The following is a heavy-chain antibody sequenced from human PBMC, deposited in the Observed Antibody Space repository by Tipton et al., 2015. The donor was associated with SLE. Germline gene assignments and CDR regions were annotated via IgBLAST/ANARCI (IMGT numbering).Heavy chain of an antibody. CDR1: GYTFTSYG. CDR3: ARDASPYYDFWSGYYGGFDY. D-gene: IGHD3-3*01. CDR2: ISAYNGNT. J-gene: IGHJ4*02. V-gene: IGHV1-18*04. Sequence: QVQLVQSGAEVKKPGASVKVSCKASGYTFTSYGISWVRQAPGQGLEWMGWISAYNGNTNYAQKLQGRVTMTTDTSTSTAYMELRSLRSDDTAVYYCARDASPYYDFWSGYYGGFDYWGQGTLVTVSS.